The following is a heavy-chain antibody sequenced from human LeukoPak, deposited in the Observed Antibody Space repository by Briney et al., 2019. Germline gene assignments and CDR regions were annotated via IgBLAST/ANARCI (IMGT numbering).Heavy chain of an antibody. CDR1: GYTFTGYY. J-gene: IGHJ4*02. Sequence: RASVKVSCKASGYTFTGYYMHWVRQAPGQGHEWMGWINPNSGGTNYAQKFQGRVTMTRDTSISTAYMELSRLRSDDTAVYYCARVSYYYDSSGYYLFDYWGQGTLVTVSS. CDR3: ARVSYYYDSSGYYLFDY. CDR2: INPNSGGT. D-gene: IGHD3-22*01. V-gene: IGHV1-2*02.